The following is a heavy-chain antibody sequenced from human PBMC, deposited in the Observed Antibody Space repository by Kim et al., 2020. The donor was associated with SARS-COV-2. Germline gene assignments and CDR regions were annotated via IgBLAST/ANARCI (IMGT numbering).Heavy chain of an antibody. J-gene: IGHJ4*02. CDR1: GYTFTSYY. CDR2: INPSGGST. CDR3: ARPYNSGWYSGDYFEY. D-gene: IGHD6-19*01. V-gene: IGHV1-46*01. Sequence: ASVKVSCKASGYTFTSYYMHWVRQAPGQGLEWMGIINPSGGSTSYAQKFQGRVTMTRDTSTSTVYMELSSLRSEDTAVYYCARPYNSGWYSGDYFEYWGQGILVTVSS.